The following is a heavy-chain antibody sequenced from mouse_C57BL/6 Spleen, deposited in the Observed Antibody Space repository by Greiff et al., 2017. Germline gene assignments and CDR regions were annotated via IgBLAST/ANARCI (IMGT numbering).Heavy chain of an antibody. V-gene: IGHV1-50*01. CDR1: GYTFTSYW. Sequence: VQLQQPGAELVKPGASVKLSCKASGYTFTSYWMQWVKQRPGQGLEWIGEIDPSDSYTNYNQKFKGKATLPVDTSSSTAYMQLSSLTSEDSAVYYCARLDYGISYRLFDYWGQGTTLTVSS. D-gene: IGHD1-1*01. CDR2: IDPSDSYT. CDR3: ARLDYGISYRLFDY. J-gene: IGHJ2*01.